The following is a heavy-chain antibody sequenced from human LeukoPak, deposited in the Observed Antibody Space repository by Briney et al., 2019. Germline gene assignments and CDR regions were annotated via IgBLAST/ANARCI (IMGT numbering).Heavy chain of an antibody. J-gene: IGHJ4*02. D-gene: IGHD3-10*01. CDR3: AKGKAGFGELFD. CDR2: MSRNSAKT. CDR1: GFTLSDYA. Sequence: PGGSLRLASAASGFTLSDYAMSWVRQAPGGGLEWVSSMSRNSAKTYYADSVKGRFTISRDETNNTLFLQMNSLRAGDTALYYCAKGKAGFGELFDWGPGTLVTVSS. V-gene: IGHV3-23*01.